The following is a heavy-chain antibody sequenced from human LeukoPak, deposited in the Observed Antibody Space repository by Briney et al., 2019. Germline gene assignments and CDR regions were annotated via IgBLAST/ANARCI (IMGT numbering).Heavy chain of an antibody. CDR3: ARVSRVGGYRTTDAVDY. D-gene: IGHD5-12*01. J-gene: IGHJ4*02. CDR2: IYYSGST. V-gene: IGHV4-59*01. Sequence: SETLSLTCIVSGGSISSYYWSWIRQPPGKGLEWIGYIYYSGSTNYNPSLKSRVTISVDTSKNQFSLKLSSVTAADTAVYYCARVSRVGGYRTTDAVDYWGQGTLVTVSS. CDR1: GGSISSYY.